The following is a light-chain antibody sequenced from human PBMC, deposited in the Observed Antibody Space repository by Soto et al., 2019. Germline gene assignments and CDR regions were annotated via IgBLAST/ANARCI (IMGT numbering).Light chain of an antibody. CDR1: QSVSSSY. Sequence: EIVMTQSPATLSVSPGEGATLSCRASQSVSSSYLAWYQQKPGQAPRLLIYGASSRATGIPDRFSGSGSGTDFTLTISRLEPEDFAVYYCQQYGSSQITFGQGTRLEIK. CDR2: GAS. V-gene: IGKV3-20*01. CDR3: QQYGSSQIT. J-gene: IGKJ5*01.